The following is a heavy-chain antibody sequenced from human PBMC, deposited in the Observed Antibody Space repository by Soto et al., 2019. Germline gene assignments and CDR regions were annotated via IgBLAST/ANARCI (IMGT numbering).Heavy chain of an antibody. J-gene: IGHJ3*01. CDR2: ITSSGNGT. Sequence: LRLSCAASGFRFSNYAMSWVRQAPGKGPEWVSFITSSGNGTYYADSVKGRFTISRDNSKNTLYVQMNNLRAEDTAIYYCARRFFGSGSPPGAFDVWGQGTMVTVSS. CDR3: ARRFFGSGSPPGAFDV. V-gene: IGHV3-23*05. CDR1: GFRFSNYA. D-gene: IGHD3-10*01.